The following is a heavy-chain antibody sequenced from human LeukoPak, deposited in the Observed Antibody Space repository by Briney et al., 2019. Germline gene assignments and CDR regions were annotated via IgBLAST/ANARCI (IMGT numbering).Heavy chain of an antibody. D-gene: IGHD6-13*01. J-gene: IGHJ5*02. CDR2: INHSGST. CDR3: ARHAFLAAVSVSWFDP. Sequence: PSETLSLTCAVYGGSFSGYYWSWIRQPPGKGPEWIGEINHSGSTNYNPSPKSRVTISVDTSKNQFSLKLSSVTAADTAVYYCARHAFLAAVSVSWFDPWGQGTLVTVSS. CDR1: GGSFSGYY. V-gene: IGHV4-34*01.